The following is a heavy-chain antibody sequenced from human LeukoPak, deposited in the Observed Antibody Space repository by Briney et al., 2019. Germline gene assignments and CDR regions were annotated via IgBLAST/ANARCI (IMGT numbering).Heavy chain of an antibody. CDR3: ARGWYYDSSGYPTSGYFQH. CDR1: GDTFTSYY. Sequence: ASVKVSCKASGDTFTSYYMHWVRQAPGQGLEWMGIINPSGGSTSYAQKFQGRVTMTRDTSTSTVYMELSSLRSEDTAVYYCARGWYYDSSGYPTSGYFQHWGQGTLVTVSS. CDR2: INPSGGST. D-gene: IGHD3-22*01. V-gene: IGHV1-46*01. J-gene: IGHJ1*01.